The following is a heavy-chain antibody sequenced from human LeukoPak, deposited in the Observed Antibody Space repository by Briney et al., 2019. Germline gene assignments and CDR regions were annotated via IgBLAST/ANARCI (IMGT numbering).Heavy chain of an antibody. D-gene: IGHD5-24*01. CDR2: FYVGGAT. Sequence: GGSLRLSCAVSGFSVTNNYMSWVRQAPGKGLEWVPVFYVGGATYYADSVKGRFTISRDNSENTLYLQMKSLRAEDTAVYYCARGDGYNFLDYWGQGTLVTVSS. V-gene: IGHV3-53*01. J-gene: IGHJ4*02. CDR1: GFSVTNNY. CDR3: ARGDGYNFLDY.